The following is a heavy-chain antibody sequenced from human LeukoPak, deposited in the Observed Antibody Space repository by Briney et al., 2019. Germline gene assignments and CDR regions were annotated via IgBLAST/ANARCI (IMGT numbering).Heavy chain of an antibody. CDR1: GFTFSSYA. V-gene: IGHV3-23*01. Sequence: GGSLRLSCATSGFTFSSYAMSWVRQAPGKGLERVSAISGSGGSTYYADSVKGRFTISRDNSKNTLYLQMNSLRAEDTAVYYCAKGRGYIVVVTGDYFDYWGQGTLVTVSS. D-gene: IGHD2-21*02. CDR2: ISGSGGST. J-gene: IGHJ4*02. CDR3: AKGRGYIVVVTGDYFDY.